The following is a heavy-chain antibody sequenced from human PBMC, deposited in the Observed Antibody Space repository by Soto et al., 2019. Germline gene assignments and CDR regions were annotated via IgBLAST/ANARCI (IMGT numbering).Heavy chain of an antibody. Sequence: SETLSLTCTVSGGSISSYYWSWIRQPPGKGLEWIGYIYYSGSTNYNPSLKSRVTISVDTSKNQFSLKLSSVTAADTAVYYCARDCNGGYSSTENYFDYWGQGTLVTVSS. D-gene: IGHD5-18*01. CDR2: IYYSGST. J-gene: IGHJ4*02. CDR3: ARDCNGGYSSTENYFDY. V-gene: IGHV4-59*01. CDR1: GGSISSYY.